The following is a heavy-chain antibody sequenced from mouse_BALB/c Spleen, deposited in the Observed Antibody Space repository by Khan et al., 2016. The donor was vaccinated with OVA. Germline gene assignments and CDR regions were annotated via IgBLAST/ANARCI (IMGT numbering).Heavy chain of an antibody. CDR1: GYSITSDYA. CDR3: ARIYGGDFDY. V-gene: IGHV3-2*02. CDR2: ISYSGNT. D-gene: IGHD1-1*01. Sequence: EVKLEESGPGLVKPSQSLSLTCTVTGYSITSDYAWNWIRQFPGNKLEWMGYISYSGNTKYNPSLKSRISITRDTSKNQFFLQLNSVTVEDTATYDCARIYGGDFDYWGQGTTVTVSA. J-gene: IGHJ2*01.